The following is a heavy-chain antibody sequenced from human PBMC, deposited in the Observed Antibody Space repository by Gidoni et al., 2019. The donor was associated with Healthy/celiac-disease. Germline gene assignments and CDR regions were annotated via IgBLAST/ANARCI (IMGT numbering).Heavy chain of an antibody. CDR2: IKHSGST. D-gene: IGHD2-15*01. Sequence: QVQLQQWGAGLLQPSETLSLTGAAYGGPFIGYYWSWIRQPPGKGLEWIGEIKHSGSTNYNPSLKSRVTISVDTSKNQFSLKLSSVTAADTAVYYCARGGCSGGSCYWAYWGQRTLVTVSS. J-gene: IGHJ4*02. CDR1: GGPFIGYY. V-gene: IGHV4-34*01. CDR3: ARGGCSGGSCYWAY.